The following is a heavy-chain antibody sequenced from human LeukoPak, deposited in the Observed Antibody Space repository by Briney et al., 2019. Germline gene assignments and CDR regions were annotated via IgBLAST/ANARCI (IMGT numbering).Heavy chain of an antibody. CDR1: GYTFTSYG. CDR3: ARDPTAYCGGDCYYYYYYMDV. D-gene: IGHD2-21*01. CDR2: ISAYNGNT. V-gene: IGHV1-18*01. J-gene: IGHJ6*03. Sequence: ASVKVSCKASGYTFTSYGISWVRQAPGQGLEWMGWISAYNGNTNYAQKLQGRVTMTTDASTSTAYMELRSLRSDDTAVYYCARDPTAYCGGDCYYYYYYMDVWGKGTTVTVSS.